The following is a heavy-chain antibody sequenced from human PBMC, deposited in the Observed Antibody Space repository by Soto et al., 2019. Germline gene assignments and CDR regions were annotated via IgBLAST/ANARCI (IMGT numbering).Heavy chain of an antibody. V-gene: IGHV3-15*07. CDR1: GFTFSNAW. Sequence: GGSLRLSCAPSGFTFSNAWMNWVRQAPGKGLEWVGRIKSKTDGGTTDYAAPVKGRFTISRENAKNSLYLQMNSLRAEDTAVYYCARARYKFLANFDYWGQGTLVTVSS. CDR2: IKSKTDGGTT. J-gene: IGHJ4*02. D-gene: IGHD2-2*02. CDR3: ARARYKFLANFDY.